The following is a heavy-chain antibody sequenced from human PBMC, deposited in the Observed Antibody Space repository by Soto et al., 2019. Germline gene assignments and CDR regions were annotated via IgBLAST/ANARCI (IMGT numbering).Heavy chain of an antibody. D-gene: IGHD3-22*01. J-gene: IGHJ4*02. CDR3: ARGLPLSYYDSSGYPDY. Sequence: SETLSLTCAVYGGAFIGYYCIFIRHPPFKGLEWIVEINHSGSTNYNPSLKSRVTISVDTSKNQFSLKLSSVTAADTAVYYCARGLPLSYYDSSGYPDYWGQGTLVTVSS. CDR2: INHSGST. CDR1: GGAFIGYY. V-gene: IGHV4-34*01.